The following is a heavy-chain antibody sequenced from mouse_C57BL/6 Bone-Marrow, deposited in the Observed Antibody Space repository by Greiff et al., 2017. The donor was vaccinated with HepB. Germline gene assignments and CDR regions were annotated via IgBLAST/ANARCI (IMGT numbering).Heavy chain of an antibody. CDR1: GFSFNTYA. CDR3: VGYGNYVAMDY. D-gene: IGHD2-10*02. V-gene: IGHV10-1*01. CDR2: IRSKSNNYAT. Sequence: EVQRVESGGGLVQPKGSLKLSCAASGFSFNTYAMNWVRQAPGKGLEWVARIRSKSNNYATYYADSVKDRFTISRDDSESMLYLQMNNLKTEDTAMYYCVGYGNYVAMDYWGQGTSVTVSS. J-gene: IGHJ4*01.